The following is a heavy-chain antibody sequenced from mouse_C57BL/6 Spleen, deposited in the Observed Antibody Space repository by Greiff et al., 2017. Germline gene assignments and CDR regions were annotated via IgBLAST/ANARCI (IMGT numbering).Heavy chain of an antibody. V-gene: IGHV1-5*01. CDR2: ISPGNSDT. D-gene: IGHD2-1*01. J-gene: IGHJ2*01. CDR1: GYTFTSYW. Sequence: EVKLQESGTVLARPGASVKMSCKTSGYTFTSYWMHWVKQRPGQGLEWIGAISPGNSDTSYNQKVKGKAKLTAATSASTAYMELSSLTSEDSAVYYWTRWGIGNYVVYFDYWGQGTTLTVSS. CDR3: TRWGIGNYVVYFDY.